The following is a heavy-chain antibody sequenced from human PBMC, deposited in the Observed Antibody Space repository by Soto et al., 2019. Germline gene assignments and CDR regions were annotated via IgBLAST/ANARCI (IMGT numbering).Heavy chain of an antibody. J-gene: IGHJ4*02. Sequence: PGGSLRLSCAASGFTVSSYAMSWVRQAPGKGLEWVSAISGSGGSTYYADSVEGRFTISRDNSKNTLYLQMNSLRAEDTAVYYCAKSLDFWSGYPGPIDYWGQGTLVTVSS. D-gene: IGHD3-3*01. CDR2: ISGSGGST. CDR1: GFTVSSYA. V-gene: IGHV3-23*01. CDR3: AKSLDFWSGYPGPIDY.